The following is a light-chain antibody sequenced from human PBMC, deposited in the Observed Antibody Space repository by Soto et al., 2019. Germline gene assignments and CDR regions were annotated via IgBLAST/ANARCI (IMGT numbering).Light chain of an antibody. CDR2: TNS. J-gene: IGLJ2*01. CDR3: SSFTGWNNFGV. Sequence: QSVLTQPPSVSGAPGQGVTISCAGTSSNIGAGYDVHWYQQVPGTAPKLLIYTNSNRPSGVPDRFSGSKSGNTASLTVSALQVEDEAYYYCSSFTGWNNFGVFGGGTQLTVL. CDR1: SSNIGAGYD. V-gene: IGLV1-40*01.